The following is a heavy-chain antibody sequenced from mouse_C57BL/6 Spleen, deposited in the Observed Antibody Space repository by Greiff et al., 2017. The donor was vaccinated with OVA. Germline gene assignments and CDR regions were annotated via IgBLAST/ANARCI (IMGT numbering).Heavy chain of an antibody. Sequence: EVQLVESGGDLVKPGGSLKLSCAASGFTFSSYGMSWVRQTPDKRLEWVATISSGGSYTYYPDSVKGRFTISRDNAKNTLYLQMSSLKSEDTAMYYCARHGDSSGSYYFDYWGQGTTLTVSS. D-gene: IGHD3-2*02. V-gene: IGHV5-6*01. CDR2: ISSGGSYT. CDR1: GFTFSSYG. CDR3: ARHGDSSGSYYFDY. J-gene: IGHJ2*01.